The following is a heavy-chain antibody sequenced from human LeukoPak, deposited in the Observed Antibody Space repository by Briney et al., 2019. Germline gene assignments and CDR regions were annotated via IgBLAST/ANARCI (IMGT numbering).Heavy chain of an antibody. J-gene: IGHJ4*02. CDR1: GYTFTSYA. Sequence: ASVRVSCKASGYTFTSYAMHWVRQAPGQRLEWMGWINAGNGNTKYSQKFQGRVTITRDTSASTAYMELSSLRSEDTAVYYCARRSKQLVIGDDFDYWGQGTLVTVSS. D-gene: IGHD6-13*01. CDR3: ARRSKQLVIGDDFDY. CDR2: INAGNGNT. V-gene: IGHV1-3*01.